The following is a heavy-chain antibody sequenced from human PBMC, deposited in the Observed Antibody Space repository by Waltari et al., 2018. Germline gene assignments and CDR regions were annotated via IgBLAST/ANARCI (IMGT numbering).Heavy chain of an antibody. CDR2: IKQDGSEK. Sequence: EVQLVESGGGLVQPGGSLRLSCAASGFTFSSYWMSWARQAPGKGLEWVANIKQDGSEKYYVDSVKGRFTISRDNAKNSLYLQMNSLRAEDTAVYYCARDGIHWYFDLWGRGTLVTVSS. J-gene: IGHJ2*01. CDR1: GFTFSSYW. CDR3: ARDGIHWYFDL. V-gene: IGHV3-7*01. D-gene: IGHD1-26*01.